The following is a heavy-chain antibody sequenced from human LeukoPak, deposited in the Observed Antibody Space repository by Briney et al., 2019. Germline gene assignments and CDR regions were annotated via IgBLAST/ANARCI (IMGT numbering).Heavy chain of an antibody. D-gene: IGHD4/OR15-4a*01. Sequence: GGSLRLSCAASGFTFSSYAMSWVRQAPGKGLEWVSFIYSDNTHYSDSVKGRFTISRDNSKNTLYLQMNSLRAEDTAVYYCARRAGAYSHPYDYWGQGTLVTVPS. J-gene: IGHJ4*02. CDR2: IYSDNT. CDR1: GFTFSSYA. V-gene: IGHV3-53*01. CDR3: ARRAGAYSHPYDY.